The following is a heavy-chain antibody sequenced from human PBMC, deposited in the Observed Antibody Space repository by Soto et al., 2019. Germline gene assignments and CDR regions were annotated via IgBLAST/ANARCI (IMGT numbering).Heavy chain of an antibody. V-gene: IGHV4-30-2*01. J-gene: IGHJ3*01. Sequence: PSETLSLTCAVSVVSISNGGYSWSWLRQPPGKGLEWIGFVSHSGNTYYNPSLRSRVIISIDKSRNHFSLGLKSVTAADTAMHYCARTSYDILTGRLDAFDVWGQGTMVTVSS. CDR1: VVSISNGGYS. CDR2: VSHSGNT. D-gene: IGHD3-9*01. CDR3: ARTSYDILTGRLDAFDV.